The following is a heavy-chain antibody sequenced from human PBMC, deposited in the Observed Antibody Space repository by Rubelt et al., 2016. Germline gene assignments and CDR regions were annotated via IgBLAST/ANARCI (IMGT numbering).Heavy chain of an antibody. CDR3: ARDSVASAYYYGMDV. CDR1: RGSSSGYY. Sequence: QVQLQQWGAGLLKPSETLSLTCAVYRGSSSGYYWSWIRQPPGKGLEWIGSIYYSGTTYYNPSLKSRLTISVDTSRTQISLKLTSVTAADTAIYYCARDSVASAYYYGMDVWGQGTTVTVSS. J-gene: IGHJ6*02. V-gene: IGHV4-34*01. D-gene: IGHD6-13*01. CDR2: IYYSGTT.